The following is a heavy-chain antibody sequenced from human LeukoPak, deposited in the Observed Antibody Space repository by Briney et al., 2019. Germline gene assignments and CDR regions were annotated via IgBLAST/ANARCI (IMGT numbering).Heavy chain of an antibody. CDR3: ARDGFGNPLGY. CDR1: GVTFSSYW. Sequence: PGGSLRLSCAGSGVTFSSYWVSWVRQAPGKGLEWVANIKQDGSEKYYVDSVKGRFTISRDNAKNSLYLQMNSLRAEDTAVYYCARDGFGNPLGYWGQGALVTVSS. J-gene: IGHJ4*02. D-gene: IGHD4-23*01. V-gene: IGHV3-7*05. CDR2: IKQDGSEK.